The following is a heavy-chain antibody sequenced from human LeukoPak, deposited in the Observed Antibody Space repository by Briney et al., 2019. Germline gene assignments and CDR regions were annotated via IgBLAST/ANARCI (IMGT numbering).Heavy chain of an antibody. V-gene: IGHV1-2*02. CDR1: GYTFTGYY. J-gene: IGHJ4*02. CDR3: ARVRYYYDSSGYPDY. Sequence: ASVKVSCKASGYTFTGYYMHWVRQAPGQGLEWMGWINPNSGGTNYAQKFQGRVTMTRDTSISTDYMELSRLRSDDTAVYYCARVRYYYDSSGYPDYWGQGTLVTVSS. CDR2: INPNSGGT. D-gene: IGHD3-22*01.